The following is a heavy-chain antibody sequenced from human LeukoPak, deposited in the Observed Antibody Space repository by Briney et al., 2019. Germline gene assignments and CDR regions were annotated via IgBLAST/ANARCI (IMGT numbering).Heavy chain of an antibody. CDR3: ANVDAGDY. CDR1: GFTFRSYG. V-gene: IGHV3-30*18. D-gene: IGHD5-12*01. Sequence: PGGSLRLSCAASGFTFRSYGMHWVRRTPGKGLEWVAFISYDRSDKYYADSVKGRFTISRDNSKNTLYLQMNSLGADDTAVYHCANVDAGDYWGQGTLVTVSS. J-gene: IGHJ4*02. CDR2: ISYDRSDK.